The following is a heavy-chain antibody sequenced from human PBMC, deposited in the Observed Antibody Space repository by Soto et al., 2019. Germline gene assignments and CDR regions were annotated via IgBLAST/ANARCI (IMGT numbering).Heavy chain of an antibody. J-gene: IGHJ4*02. CDR1: GFTFSDFW. Sequence: PGVSLRLSCAASGFTFSDFWMHWVRQAPGKGLVWVSRINSDGSSTSYADSVKGRFTISRDNAKNTLYLQMNSLRAEDTAVYYCVRTSLVVAAATREDYWGQGTLVTVSS. CDR3: VRTSLVVAAATREDY. V-gene: IGHV3-74*01. D-gene: IGHD2-15*01. CDR2: INSDGSST.